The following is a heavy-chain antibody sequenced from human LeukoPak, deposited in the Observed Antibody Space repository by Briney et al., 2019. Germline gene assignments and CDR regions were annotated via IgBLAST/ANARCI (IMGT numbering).Heavy chain of an antibody. CDR2: ISSSGSTI. CDR3: ARGDLFVTKTPDY. J-gene: IGHJ4*02. Sequence: GGSLRLSCAASGLIFSDYYRSWIRQAPGKVLGCASYISSSGSTIHYADSVKGRFTISRDNAKNSLFLQMNSLRVEDTAVYYCARGDLFVTKTPDYWGQGTLVTVSS. V-gene: IGHV3-11*01. D-gene: IGHD1/OR15-1a*01. CDR1: GLIFSDYY.